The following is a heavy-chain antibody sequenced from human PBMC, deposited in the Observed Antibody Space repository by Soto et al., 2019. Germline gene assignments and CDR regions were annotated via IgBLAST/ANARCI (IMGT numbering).Heavy chain of an antibody. Sequence: PSETLSLTCSVSGGSIGNGDHYWSWIRQHPGKGLEWIGHIYYTGSTSYNPSLKSRLTLSQDTSQKQFSLKLSSVTAADTAVYYCSRLFLKYDDDNYYYGMDVWGQGTTVTVSS. CDR3: SRLFLKYDDDNYYYGMDV. D-gene: IGHD3-3*01. J-gene: IGHJ6*02. V-gene: IGHV4-30-4*01. CDR1: GGSIGNGDHY. CDR2: IYYTGST.